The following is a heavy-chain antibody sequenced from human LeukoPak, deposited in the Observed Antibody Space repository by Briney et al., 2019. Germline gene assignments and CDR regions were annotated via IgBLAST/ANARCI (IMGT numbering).Heavy chain of an antibody. CDR2: IYYSGST. J-gene: IGHJ1*01. CDR1: GGSISSYY. Sequence: KPSETQSLTCTVSGGSISSYYWSWIRQPPGKGLEWIGYIYYSGSTNYNPSLKSRVTISVDTSKNQFSLELSSVTAADTAVYYCARDDRYSSSSGYFQHWGQGTLVTVSS. V-gene: IGHV4-59*01. CDR3: ARDDRYSSSSGYFQH. D-gene: IGHD6-6*01.